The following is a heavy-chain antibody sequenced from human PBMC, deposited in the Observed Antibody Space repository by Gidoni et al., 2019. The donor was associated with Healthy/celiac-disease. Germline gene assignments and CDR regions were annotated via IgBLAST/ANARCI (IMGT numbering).Heavy chain of an antibody. CDR1: GGSISSYY. V-gene: IGHV4-59*01. J-gene: IGHJ3*02. CDR3: ARGSGDYGDFNAFDI. D-gene: IGHD4-17*01. Sequence: QVQLQESGPGLVKPSATLSPTCTVSGGSISSYYWSWIRQPPGKGLEWIGYIYYSGSTNYNPSLKSRVTISVDTSKNQFSLKLSSVTAADTAVYYCARGSGDYGDFNAFDIWGQGTMVTVSS. CDR2: IYYSGST.